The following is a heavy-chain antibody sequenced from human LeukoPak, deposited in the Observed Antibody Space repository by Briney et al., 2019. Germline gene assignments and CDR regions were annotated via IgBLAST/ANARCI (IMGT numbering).Heavy chain of an antibody. J-gene: IGHJ4*02. Sequence: SETLSLTCAVYGGSFSGYYWSWIRQPPGKGLEWIGSIYHSGSTYYNPSLKSRVTISVDTSKNQFSLKLSSVTAADMAVYYCARGGYAMTTVDYWGQGTLVTVSS. CDR1: GGSFSGYY. CDR2: IYHSGST. V-gene: IGHV4-34*01. CDR3: ARGGYAMTTVDY. D-gene: IGHD4-17*01.